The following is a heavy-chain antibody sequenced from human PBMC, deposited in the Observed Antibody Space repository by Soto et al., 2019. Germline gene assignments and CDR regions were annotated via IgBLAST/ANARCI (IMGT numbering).Heavy chain of an antibody. Sequence: ASVKVSCKASGYTFTSYGISWVRQAPGQRLEWMGWINAGNGNTKYSQKFQGRVTITRDTSASTAYMELSSLRSEDTAVYYCAREYYYDSSGYITRLYDYWGQ. J-gene: IGHJ4*01. CDR1: GYTFTSYG. CDR3: AREYYYDSSGYITRLYDY. D-gene: IGHD3-22*01. CDR2: INAGNGNT. V-gene: IGHV1-3*01.